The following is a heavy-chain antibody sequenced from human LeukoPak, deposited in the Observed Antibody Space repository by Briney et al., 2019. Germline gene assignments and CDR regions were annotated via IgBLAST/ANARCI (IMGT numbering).Heavy chain of an antibody. V-gene: IGHV3-48*03. J-gene: IGHJ4*02. Sequence: PGRSLRLSCAASGFTFISYDMNWVRQAPGKGLEWVSYNSGSGGSTYYTDSVKGRFTISRDIAKNSLFLQMNSLRAEDTAVYYCSRGRLFGDYWGQGALVTVSS. CDR1: GFTFISYD. CDR2: NSGSGGST. CDR3: SRGRLFGDY. D-gene: IGHD3-16*01.